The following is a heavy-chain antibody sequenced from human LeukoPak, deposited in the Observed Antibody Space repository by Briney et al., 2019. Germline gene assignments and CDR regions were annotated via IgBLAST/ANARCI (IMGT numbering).Heavy chain of an antibody. V-gene: IGHV1-2*02. D-gene: IGHD2-2*01. Sequence: ASVKVSCKASGYTFTVYYMHWVRQAPGQGLEWMGWINPNSGGTNYAQKFQGRVTMTRDTSISTAYMELSRLRSDDTAVYYCARESADSCSSTSCYIDYWGQGTLVTVSS. J-gene: IGHJ4*02. CDR1: GYTFTVYY. CDR2: INPNSGGT. CDR3: ARESADSCSSTSCYIDY.